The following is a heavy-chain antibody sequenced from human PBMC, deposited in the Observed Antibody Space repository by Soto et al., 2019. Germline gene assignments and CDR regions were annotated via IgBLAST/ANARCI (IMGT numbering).Heavy chain of an antibody. Sequence: EVQLVESGGGLVQPGGSLRLSCAASGFTFSSNWMHWVRQAPGKGLVWVSHINSDGSITSYADSVKGQFTISRDNAKNTLYLQMNSLRADDTAVYYCARGSSSWYVSFDYWGQGILVTVSS. CDR2: INSDGSIT. CDR1: GFTFSSNW. V-gene: IGHV3-74*01. CDR3: ARGSSSWYVSFDY. D-gene: IGHD6-13*01. J-gene: IGHJ4*02.